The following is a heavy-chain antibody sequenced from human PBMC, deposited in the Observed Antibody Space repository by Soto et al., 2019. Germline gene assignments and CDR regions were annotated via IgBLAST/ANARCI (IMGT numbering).Heavy chain of an antibody. CDR1: GYTFTSYG. V-gene: IGHV1-18*04. Sequence: GASVKVSCKASGYTFTSYGISWVRQAPGQGLEWMGWISAYNGNTNYAQKLQGRVTMTTDTSTRTAYMELRSLRSDDTAVYYCARAVMPWESYLPAAINYYYYYYGMDVWGQGTTVTVSS. D-gene: IGHD2-2*01. CDR3: ARAVMPWESYLPAAINYYYYYYGMDV. CDR2: ISAYNGNT. J-gene: IGHJ6*02.